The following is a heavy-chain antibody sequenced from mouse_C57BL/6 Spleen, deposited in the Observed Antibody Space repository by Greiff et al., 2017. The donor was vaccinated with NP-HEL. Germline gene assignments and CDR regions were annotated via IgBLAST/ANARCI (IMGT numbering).Heavy chain of an antibody. J-gene: IGHJ3*01. CDR3: ATYNGSSYGEFAY. V-gene: IGHV2-9*01. D-gene: IGHD1-1*01. CDR2: IWGGGSP. CDR1: GFSLTSYG. Sequence: VMLVESGPGLVAPSQSLSITCTVSGFSLTSYGVDWVRQPPGKGLEWLGVIWGGGSPNFNSALMSRLSTSKDNSKSQAFLKMNSLQTDDTAMDDCATYNGSSYGEFAYWGKGTLVTDSA.